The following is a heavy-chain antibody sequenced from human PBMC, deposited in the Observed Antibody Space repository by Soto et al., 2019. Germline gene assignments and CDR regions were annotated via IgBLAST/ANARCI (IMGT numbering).Heavy chain of an antibody. CDR2: IYYSGST. J-gene: IGHJ6*02. Sequence: SETLSLTCTVSGDSISSYYWSWIRQPPGKGLEWIGYIYYSGSTNYNPSLKSRVTISVDTSKNQFSLKLSSVTAADTAVYYCARGDYYDGSGSDYYYGMDVWGQGTKVTVAS. CDR3: ARGDYYDGSGSDYYYGMDV. CDR1: GDSISSYY. V-gene: IGHV4-59*01. D-gene: IGHD3-10*01.